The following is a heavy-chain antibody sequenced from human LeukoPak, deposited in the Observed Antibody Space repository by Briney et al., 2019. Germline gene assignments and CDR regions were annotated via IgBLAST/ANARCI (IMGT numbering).Heavy chain of an antibody. Sequence: GRSLRLCCAASGFTFSSYAMHWVRQATGKGLEWVAVIWYDGSNKYYADSVKGRFTISRDNSKNTLYLQMNSLRAEDTAVYYCARRYSSGWYYFDYWGQGTLVTVSS. CDR2: IWYDGSNK. J-gene: IGHJ4*02. CDR3: ARRYSSGWYYFDY. CDR1: GFTFSSYA. V-gene: IGHV3-33*01. D-gene: IGHD6-19*01.